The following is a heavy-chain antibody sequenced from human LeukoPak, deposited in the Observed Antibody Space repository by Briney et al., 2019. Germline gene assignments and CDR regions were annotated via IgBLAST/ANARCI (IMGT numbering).Heavy chain of an antibody. CDR1: GYTFSSYY. CDR3: ARERDDYALDY. CDR2: INPSGSIT. V-gene: IGHV1-46*01. D-gene: IGHD4/OR15-4a*01. Sequence: ASVKVSCKASGYTFSSYYMHWVRQAPGQGLEGMGLINPSGSITSYAQKFQGRVTMTRDTSTSTVYMELSSLRSEDTAVYYCARERDDYALDYWGQGTLVTVSS. J-gene: IGHJ4*02.